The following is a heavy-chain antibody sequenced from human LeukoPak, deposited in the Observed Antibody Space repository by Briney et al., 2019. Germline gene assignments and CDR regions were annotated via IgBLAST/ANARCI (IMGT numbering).Heavy chain of an antibody. V-gene: IGHV4-39*02. D-gene: IGHD2-2*03. CDR2: IYYSGSP. CDR3: ARDGYLAVDY. Sequence: PSETLSLTCTVSGGSISSSSYYWGWIRQPPGKGLEWIGSIYYSGSPYYNPSLKSRVTISVDTSKKQFSLKLSSVTAADTAVYYCARDGYLAVDYWGQGTLVTVSS. J-gene: IGHJ4*02. CDR1: GGSISSSSYY.